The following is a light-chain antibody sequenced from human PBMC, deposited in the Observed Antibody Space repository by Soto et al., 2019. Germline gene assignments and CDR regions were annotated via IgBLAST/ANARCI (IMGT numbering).Light chain of an antibody. CDR3: TSYTSSSTYV. CDR1: SSDVGGHNS. J-gene: IGLJ1*01. V-gene: IGLV2-14*01. Sequence: HSVLTQPASWYGFPGQSITISCARTSSDVGGHNSVSWYQQHPGKAPKLMIYNVSNRPSGVSNRFSGSKSGNTASLTISGLLAEDEADYYCTSYTSSSTYVFGAGTKVTVL. CDR2: NVS.